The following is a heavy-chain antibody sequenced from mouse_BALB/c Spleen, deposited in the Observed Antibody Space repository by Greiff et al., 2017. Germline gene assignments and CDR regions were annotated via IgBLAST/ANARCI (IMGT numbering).Heavy chain of an antibody. J-gene: IGHJ3*01. CDR3: ARVDGSRTGGFAY. Sequence: EVQLVESGGGLVKPGGSLKLSCAASGFTFSSYAMSWVRQTPEKRLEWVASISSGGSTYYPDSVKGRFTISRDNARNILYLQMSSLRSEDTAMYYCARVDGSRTGGFAYWGQGTLVTVSA. V-gene: IGHV5-6-5*01. D-gene: IGHD1-1*01. CDR1: GFTFSSYA. CDR2: ISSGGST.